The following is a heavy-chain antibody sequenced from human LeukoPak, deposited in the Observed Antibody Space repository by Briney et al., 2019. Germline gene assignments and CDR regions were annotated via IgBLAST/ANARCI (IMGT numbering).Heavy chain of an antibody. Sequence: SETLSLTCTVSGGSISSYYWNWIRQSAGRGLEWIGRFYTGGSTNYNPSLKSRVTMSVDTSKNQFSLKLTSVIAADTAVYYCARDALDSSGWFYHGMDVWGQGTTVTVSS. J-gene: IGHJ6*02. V-gene: IGHV4-4*07. D-gene: IGHD6-19*01. CDR3: ARDALDSSGWFYHGMDV. CDR2: FYTGGST. CDR1: GGSISSYY.